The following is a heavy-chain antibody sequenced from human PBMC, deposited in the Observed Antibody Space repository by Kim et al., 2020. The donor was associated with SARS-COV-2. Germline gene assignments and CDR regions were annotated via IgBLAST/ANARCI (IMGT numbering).Heavy chain of an antibody. CDR1: GFSLSTSGMC. Sequence: SGPTLVKPTQTLTLTCTFSGFSLSTSGMCVSWIRQPPGKALEWLARIDWDDDKYYSTSLKTRLTISKDTSKNQVVLTMTNMDPVDTATYYCARNVMYYDILTGYYNVNYYYYGMDVWGQGTTVTVSS. D-gene: IGHD3-9*01. CDR2: IDWDDDK. V-gene: IGHV2-70*11. J-gene: IGHJ6*02. CDR3: ARNVMYYDILTGYYNVNYYYYGMDV.